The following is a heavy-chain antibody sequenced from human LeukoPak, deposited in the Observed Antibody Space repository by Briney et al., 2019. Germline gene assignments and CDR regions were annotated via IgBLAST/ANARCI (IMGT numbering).Heavy chain of an antibody. D-gene: IGHD2-2*01. Sequence: GSLRLSCSASGFIISDYAMHWVRQAPGKGLEYVSALSANGGTTYYADSVKGRFTISRDTSKNTLYLQMSSLRAEDTAMYHCVKDLYKGDSASWYFFHYWGQGTLVTVSS. V-gene: IGHV3-64D*06. CDR2: LSANGGTT. J-gene: IGHJ4*02. CDR1: GFIISDYA. CDR3: VKDLYKGDSASWYFFHY.